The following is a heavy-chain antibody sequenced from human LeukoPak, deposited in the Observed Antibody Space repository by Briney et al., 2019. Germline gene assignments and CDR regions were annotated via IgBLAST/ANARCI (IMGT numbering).Heavy chain of an antibody. CDR3: AGGPYYYDSSGYYSDAFDI. CDR2: ISSSSSYI. CDR1: GFTFSSYS. V-gene: IGHV3-21*01. Sequence: GGSLRLSCAASGFTFSSYSMNWVRQAPGKGLEWVSSISSSSSYIYYADSVKGRFTISRDNAKNSLYLQMNSLRAEDTAVYYCAGGPYYYDSSGYYSDAFDIWGQGQWSPFLQ. J-gene: IGHJ3*02. D-gene: IGHD3-22*01.